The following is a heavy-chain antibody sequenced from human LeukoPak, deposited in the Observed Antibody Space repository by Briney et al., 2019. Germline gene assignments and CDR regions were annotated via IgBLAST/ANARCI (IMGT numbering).Heavy chain of an antibody. Sequence: GASVKVSCKASGYTFTSYDINWVRQATRQGLEWMGWMNPNSGNTGYAQKFQGRVTMTRNTSISTAYMELSSLRSEDTAVYYCARTRLEGRYFDWLFNEEYYYYYGMDVWGQGTTVTVSS. D-gene: IGHD3-9*01. J-gene: IGHJ6*02. CDR3: ARTRLEGRYFDWLFNEEYYYYYGMDV. CDR1: GYTFTSYD. CDR2: MNPNSGNT. V-gene: IGHV1-8*01.